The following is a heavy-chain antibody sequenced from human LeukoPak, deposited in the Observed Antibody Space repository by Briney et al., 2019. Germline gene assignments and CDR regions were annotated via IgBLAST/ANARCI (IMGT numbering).Heavy chain of an antibody. Sequence: SETLSLTCAVYGGSFSGYYWSWIRQPPGKGLEWIGEINHSGSTNYNPSLKSRVTISVDTSKNQFSLKLSSVTAADTAVYYCASVPMVGYWGQGTLVTVSS. CDR2: INHSGST. CDR1: GGSFSGYY. CDR3: ASVPMVGY. V-gene: IGHV4-34*01. J-gene: IGHJ4*02. D-gene: IGHD3-10*01.